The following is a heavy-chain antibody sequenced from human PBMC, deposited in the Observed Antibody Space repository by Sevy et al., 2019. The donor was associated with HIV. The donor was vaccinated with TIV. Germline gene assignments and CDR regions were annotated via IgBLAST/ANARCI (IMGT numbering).Heavy chain of an antibody. Sequence: GEALKISCKCSGYSFTSYWIVWVRQMPGRGLEWMGIIYPGDSDTIYSPSFKGQVTISVDKSSSTAYLQWSRLKDSDTAIYYCAKGARGTLPAYYYYGMDVWGQGTTVTVSS. CDR2: IYPGDSDT. J-gene: IGHJ6*02. V-gene: IGHV5-51*01. CDR1: GYSFTSYW. CDR3: AKGARGTLPAYYYYGMDV.